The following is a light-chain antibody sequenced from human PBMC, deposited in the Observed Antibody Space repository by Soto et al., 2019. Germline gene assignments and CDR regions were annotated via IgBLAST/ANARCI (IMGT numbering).Light chain of an antibody. J-gene: IGLJ2*01. V-gene: IGLV2-14*03. CDR2: DVS. CDR3: TSYRSSSTPVL. Sequence: QSVLTQPASVSGFPGQSITISCTGTSSDVGGYNYVCWYQHHPGKAPKLMIYDVSRRPSGVSNRFSGSKSGNTASLTISGLQAEDEADYYCTSYRSSSTPVLFGGGTKLTVL. CDR1: SSDVGGYNY.